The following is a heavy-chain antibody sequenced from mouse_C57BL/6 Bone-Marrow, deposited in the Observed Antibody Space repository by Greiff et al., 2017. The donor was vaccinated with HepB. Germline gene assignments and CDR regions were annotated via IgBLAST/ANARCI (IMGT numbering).Heavy chain of an antibody. CDR1: GYTFTSYT. V-gene: IGHV1-4*01. D-gene: IGHD2-3*01. Sequence: QVQLQQSGAELARPGASVKMSCKASGYTFTSYTMHWVKQRPGQGLEWIGYINPSSGYTKYNQKFKDKATLTADKSSSTAYMQLSSLTSEDSAVYYCAREARGWLHYWYFDVWGTGTTVTVSS. CDR3: AREARGWLHYWYFDV. CDR2: INPSSGYT. J-gene: IGHJ1*03.